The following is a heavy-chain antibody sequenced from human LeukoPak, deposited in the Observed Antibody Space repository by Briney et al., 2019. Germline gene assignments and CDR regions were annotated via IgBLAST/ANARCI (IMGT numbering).Heavy chain of an antibody. CDR2: IVVGSGNT. CDR1: GFTFTSSA. CDR3: AATSPIVSSLDYYYYYYMDV. Sequence: ASVKVSCKASGFTFTSSAMQWVRQARGQRLEWIGWIVVGSGNTNYAQKFQERVTITRDMSTSTAYMELSSLRSEDTAVYYCAATSPIVSSLDYYYYYYMDVWGKGTTVTISS. V-gene: IGHV1-58*02. J-gene: IGHJ6*03. D-gene: IGHD5/OR15-5a*01.